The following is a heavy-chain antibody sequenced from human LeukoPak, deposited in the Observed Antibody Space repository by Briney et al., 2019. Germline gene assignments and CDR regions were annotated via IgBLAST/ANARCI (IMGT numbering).Heavy chain of an antibody. J-gene: IGHJ6*03. CDR1: GGTFSSYA. D-gene: IGHD1-14*01. CDR3: ASRGGGNLRDYYYYYYMDV. CDR2: IIPIFGTA. V-gene: IGHV1-69*05. Sequence: GASVKVSCKASGGTFSSYAISWVRQAPGQGLEWMGGIIPIFGTANYAQKFQGRVTITTDESTSTAYMELSSLRSEDTAVYHCASRGGGNLRDYYYYYYMDVWAKGPRSPSP.